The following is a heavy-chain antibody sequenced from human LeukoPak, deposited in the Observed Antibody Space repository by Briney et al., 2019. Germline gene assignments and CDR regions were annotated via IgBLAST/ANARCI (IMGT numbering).Heavy chain of an antibody. V-gene: IGHV4-38-2*02. CDR1: GYSISSGYY. D-gene: IGHD6-19*01. Sequence: TSETLSLTCTVSGYSISSGYYWGWVRQPPGKGLEWIGSIYHSGSTYYNPSLKSRVTISVDTSKNQFSLKLSSVTAADTAVYYCVRDQVAGHDYWCQGTLVTVSS. J-gene: IGHJ4*02. CDR2: IYHSGST. CDR3: VRDQVAGHDY.